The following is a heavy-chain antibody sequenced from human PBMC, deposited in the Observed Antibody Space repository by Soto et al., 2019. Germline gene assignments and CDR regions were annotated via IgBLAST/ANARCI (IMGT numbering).Heavy chain of an antibody. CDR2: ISYDGSNK. D-gene: IGHD3-10*01. Sequence: GGSLRLSCAASGFTFSSYAMHWVRQAPGKGLEWVAVISYDGSNKYYADSVKGRFTISRDNSKNTLYLQMNSLRAEDTAVYYCARDLDYYGSGSYYYWGQGTLVTVSS. CDR1: GFTFSSYA. CDR3: ARDLDYYGSGSYYY. J-gene: IGHJ4*02. V-gene: IGHV3-30-3*01.